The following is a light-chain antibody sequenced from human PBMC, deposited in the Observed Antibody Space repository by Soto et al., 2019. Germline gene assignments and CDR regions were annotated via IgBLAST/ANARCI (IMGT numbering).Light chain of an antibody. J-gene: IGLJ2*01. CDR1: SSNIGNNA. CDR2: YDD. CDR3: AAWDDSLSGPV. Sequence: QSVLTQPPSVSAAPRQRVTISCSGSSSNIGNNAVNWYQQLPGKAPKLLIYYDDLLPSGVSDRFSGSKSGTSASLAISGLQSEDEADYYCAAWDDSLSGPVFGGGTKVTVL. V-gene: IGLV1-36*01.